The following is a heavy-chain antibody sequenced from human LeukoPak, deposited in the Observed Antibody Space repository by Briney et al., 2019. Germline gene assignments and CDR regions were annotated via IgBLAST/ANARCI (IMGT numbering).Heavy chain of an antibody. J-gene: IGHJ4*02. Sequence: SETLSLTCTVSGGSTSSYYWSWIRQPAGKGLEWIGRIYSSGSTNYNPSLKSRVTMSIDTSKNQFSLKLSSVTAADTAVYYCARHRVGATTDFDYWGQGTLVTVSS. D-gene: IGHD1-26*01. CDR2: IYSSGST. CDR1: GGSTSSYY. CDR3: ARHRVGATTDFDY. V-gene: IGHV4-4*07.